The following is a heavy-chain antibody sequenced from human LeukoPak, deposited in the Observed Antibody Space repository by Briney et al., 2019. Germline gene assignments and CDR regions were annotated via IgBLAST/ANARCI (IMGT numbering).Heavy chain of an antibody. CDR3: ARYDPGGGSCYLYFDY. D-gene: IGHD2-15*01. CDR2: INPNSGGT. CDR1: GYTFTGYY. J-gene: IGHJ4*02. Sequence: ASVKVSCKASGYTFTGYYMHWVRQAPGQGLEWMGRINPNSGGTNYAQKFQGRVTMTRDTSISTAYMELSRLRSDDTAVYYCARYDPGGGSCYLYFDYWGQGTMVTVSS. V-gene: IGHV1-2*06.